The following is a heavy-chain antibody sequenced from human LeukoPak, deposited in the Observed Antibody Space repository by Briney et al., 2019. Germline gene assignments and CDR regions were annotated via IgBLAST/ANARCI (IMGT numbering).Heavy chain of an antibody. CDR2: ISAYNGNT. V-gene: IGHV1-18*01. CDR1: GHTFTSYG. Sequence: ASVKVSCKASGHTFTSYGISWVRQAPGQGLEWMGWISAYNGNTNYAQKLQGRVTMTTDTSTSTAYMELRSLRSDDTAVYYCARDGSRGIAARPGFDYWGQGTLVTVSS. CDR3: ARDGSRGIAARPGFDY. J-gene: IGHJ4*02. D-gene: IGHD6-6*01.